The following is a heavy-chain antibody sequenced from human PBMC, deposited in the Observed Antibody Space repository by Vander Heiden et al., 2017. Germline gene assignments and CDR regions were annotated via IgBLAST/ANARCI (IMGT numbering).Heavy chain of an antibody. Sequence: QVQLQQWGAGLLKPSETLSLTCAVYGGSFSGYYCSWIRQPPGKGLEWIGEINHSGSTNYNPSLKSRVTISVDTSKNQFSLKLSSVTAADTAVYYCARGGEWELPDYWGQGTLVTVSS. CDR2: INHSGST. J-gene: IGHJ4*02. V-gene: IGHV4-34*01. D-gene: IGHD1-26*01. CDR1: GGSFSGYY. CDR3: ARGGEWELPDY.